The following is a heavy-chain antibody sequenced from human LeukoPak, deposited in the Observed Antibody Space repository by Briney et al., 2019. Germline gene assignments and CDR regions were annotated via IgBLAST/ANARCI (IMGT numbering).Heavy chain of an antibody. D-gene: IGHD3-16*02. CDR1: GGSISSGDYY. CDR3: AREAFWRVIPTSTLGMDV. J-gene: IGHJ6*02. CDR2: ISYSGST. Sequence: SETLSLTCTVSGGSISSGDYYWTWIRQHPEKGLEWIGYISYSGSTYYNPSLKSRVTISVDTSKNQFFLSLSSVTAADTAVYFCAREAFWRVIPTSTLGMDVWSQGTTVTVSS. V-gene: IGHV4-31*03.